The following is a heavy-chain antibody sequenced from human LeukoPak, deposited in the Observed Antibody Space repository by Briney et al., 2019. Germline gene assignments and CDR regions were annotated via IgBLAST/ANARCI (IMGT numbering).Heavy chain of an antibody. CDR2: INPSGDTT. CDR1: GFTFTTYF. V-gene: IGHV1-46*01. Sequence: ASVKVSCRASGFTFTTYFMHWVRQAPGQGLEWMGKINPSGDTTTYAQKFQGRITMTRDTSTSTVYMELSSLRSEDTAVYYCARDRNGDQRANAFDIWGQGTMVTVSS. J-gene: IGHJ3*02. CDR3: ARDRNGDQRANAFDI. D-gene: IGHD2-21*02.